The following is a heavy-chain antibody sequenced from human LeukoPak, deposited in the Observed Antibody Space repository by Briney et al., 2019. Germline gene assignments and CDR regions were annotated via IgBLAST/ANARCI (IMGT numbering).Heavy chain of an antibody. J-gene: IGHJ3*02. CDR3: ATAWNDGDDAFDI. D-gene: IGHD1-1*01. V-gene: IGHV1-24*01. Sequence: GASVKVSCKASGGTFSSYAISWVRQAPGQGLEWMGGFDPEDGETIYAQKFQGRVTMTEDTSTDTAYMELSSLRSEDTAVYYCATAWNDGDDAFDIWGQGTMVTVSS. CDR1: GGTFSSYA. CDR2: FDPEDGET.